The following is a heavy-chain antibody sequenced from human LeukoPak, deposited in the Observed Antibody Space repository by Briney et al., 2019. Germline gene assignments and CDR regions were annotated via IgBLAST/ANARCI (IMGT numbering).Heavy chain of an antibody. Sequence: GGSLRLSCAASGFSVSTNYLTWVRQAPGKGLEWVSGISGSGGSTYYADSVKGRFTISRDNSKNTLYLQMNSLRAEDTAVYYCAKDLVIATYWGQGTLVTVSS. CDR1: GFSVSTNY. V-gene: IGHV3-23*01. CDR3: AKDLVIATY. D-gene: IGHD3-22*01. J-gene: IGHJ4*02. CDR2: ISGSGGST.